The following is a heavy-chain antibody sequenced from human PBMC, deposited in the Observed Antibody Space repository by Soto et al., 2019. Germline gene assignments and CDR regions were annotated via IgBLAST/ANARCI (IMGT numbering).Heavy chain of an antibody. CDR3: ARVFPDGWVEPGVVRGYLDT. J-gene: IGHJ4*02. V-gene: IGHV1-69*01. D-gene: IGHD3-3*01. Sequence: QVQLVQSGAEVKEPGSAVKVSCKAPAASFSSYGISWVRQAPGQGLEWMGGIIPIFGTTNYAEKFQGRVTITADESMNTAYMELSSLRSEDTALYYCARVFPDGWVEPGVVRGYLDTWGRGTLVTVSS. CDR1: AASFSSYG. CDR2: IIPIFGTT.